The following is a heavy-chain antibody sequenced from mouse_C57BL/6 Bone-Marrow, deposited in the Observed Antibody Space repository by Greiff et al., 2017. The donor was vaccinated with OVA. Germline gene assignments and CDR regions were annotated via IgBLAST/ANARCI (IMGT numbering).Heavy chain of an antibody. Sequence: EVQLQQSGAELVRPGASVKLSCTASGFNIKDDYMHWVKQRPEQGLEWIGWIDPDNGDTEYASKFQGKATITADTSSNTAYLQLSRLTTEETAVYYCTTLWSNFDYWGQGTTLTVSS. J-gene: IGHJ2*01. CDR1: GFNIKDDY. V-gene: IGHV14-4*01. CDR3: TTLWSNFDY. D-gene: IGHD1-1*01. CDR2: IDPDNGDT.